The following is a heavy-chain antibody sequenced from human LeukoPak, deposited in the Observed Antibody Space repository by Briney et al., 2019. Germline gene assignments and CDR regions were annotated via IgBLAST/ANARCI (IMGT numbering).Heavy chain of an antibody. CDR3: ARVFGYSSSWYKVTFNWFDP. CDR2: IYSGGST. J-gene: IGHJ5*02. CDR1: GFTVSSNY. V-gene: IGHV3-53*01. Sequence: GGSLRLSCAASGFTVSSNYMSWVRQAPGKGLEWVSVIYSGGSTYYADSVKGRFTISRDNSKNTLYLQMNSLRAEDTAVYYCARVFGYSSSWYKVTFNWFDPWGQGTLVTVSS. D-gene: IGHD6-13*01.